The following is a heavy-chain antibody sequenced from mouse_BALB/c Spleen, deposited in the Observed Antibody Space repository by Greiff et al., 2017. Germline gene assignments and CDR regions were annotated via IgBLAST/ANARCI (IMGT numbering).Heavy chain of an antibody. Sequence: EVQGVESGGGLVKPGGSLKLSCAASGFTFSSYAMSWVRQTPEKRLEWVASISSGGSTYYPDSVKGRFTISRDNARNILYLQMSSLRSEDTAMYYCARGGYYGNYENYAMDYWGQGTSVTVSS. CDR2: ISSGGST. D-gene: IGHD2-1*01. CDR3: ARGGYYGNYENYAMDY. CDR1: GFTFSSYA. J-gene: IGHJ4*01. V-gene: IGHV5-6-5*01.